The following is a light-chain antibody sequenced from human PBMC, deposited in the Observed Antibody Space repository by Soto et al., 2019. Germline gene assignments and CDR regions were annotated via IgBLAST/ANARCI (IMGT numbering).Light chain of an antibody. J-gene: IGKJ2*01. CDR1: QSISSY. CDR3: QQSYSTLGT. Sequence: DIQMTQSPSSLSASVGDRVTITCRASQSISSYLNWYRQKPGKAPKLLIYAASSLHSGVPSRFSGSGSGTDFTLIISSLQPEDFATYYCQQSYSTLGTFGQGTKLEIK. CDR2: AAS. V-gene: IGKV1-39*01.